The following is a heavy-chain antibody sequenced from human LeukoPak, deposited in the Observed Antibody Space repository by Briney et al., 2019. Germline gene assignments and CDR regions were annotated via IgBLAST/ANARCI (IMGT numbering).Heavy chain of an antibody. J-gene: IGHJ6*03. CDR1: GFTFRSYT. Sequence: GGSLRLSCAASGFTFRSYTMNWVRQAPGRGLEWVSSISSNSAYLYYADSLRGRFTISRDNAKNSLSLQMNSLRAADTAVYYCARDWMGYCSSNSCYLYYMDVWGKGTTVTVSS. CDR3: ARDWMGYCSSNSCYLYYMDV. CDR2: ISSNSAYL. V-gene: IGHV3-21*01. D-gene: IGHD2-2*01.